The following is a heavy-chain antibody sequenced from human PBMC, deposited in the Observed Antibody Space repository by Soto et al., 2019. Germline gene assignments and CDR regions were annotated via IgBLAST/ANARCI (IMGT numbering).Heavy chain of an antibody. V-gene: IGHV1-69*02. D-gene: IGHD2-8*01. CDR1: GGTFSSYT. J-gene: IGHJ4*02. CDR2: IIPILGIA. Sequence: QVQLVQSGAEVKKPGSSVKASCKASGGTFSSYTISWVRQAPGQGLEWMGRIIPILGIANYAQTFQGRVTSTAYKTTSTAYMELSSLKPDDRAVYYSATPLGGPEPTGTSDYWVQATLVTVSS. CDR3: ATPLGGPEPTGTSDY.